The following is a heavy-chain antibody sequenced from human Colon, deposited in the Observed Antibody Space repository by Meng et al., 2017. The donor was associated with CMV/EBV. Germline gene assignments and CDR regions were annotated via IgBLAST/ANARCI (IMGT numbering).Heavy chain of an antibody. V-gene: IGHV1-58*01. J-gene: IGHJ6*01. Sequence: SVKVSCKASGFTFTSSAVQWVRQARGQRLEWIGWIVVGSGNTNYAQKFQERVTITRDMSTSTAYMELSSLRSEHTAVYYCAAEGEGAHGYYYYDMDVWGHGTTVTVSS. D-gene: IGHD1-26*01. CDR1: GFTFTSSA. CDR2: IVVGSGNT. CDR3: AAEGEGAHGYYYYDMDV.